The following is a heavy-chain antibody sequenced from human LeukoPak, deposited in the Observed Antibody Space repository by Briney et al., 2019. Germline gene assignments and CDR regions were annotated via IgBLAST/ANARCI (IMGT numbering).Heavy chain of an antibody. Sequence: PETLSLTCTVSGGSISSSSFYWGWIRQPPGKGLEWIGSIYYTGSTYYNPSLKSRATISVDKSKNQFSLKLSSVTAADTAVYYCARGTVTGLYWGQGTLVTVSS. CDR2: IYYTGST. V-gene: IGHV4-39*07. D-gene: IGHD4-17*01. CDR3: ARGTVTGLY. CDR1: GGSISSSSFY. J-gene: IGHJ4*02.